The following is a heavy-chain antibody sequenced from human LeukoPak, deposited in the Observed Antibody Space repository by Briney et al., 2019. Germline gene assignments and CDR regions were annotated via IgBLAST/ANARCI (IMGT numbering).Heavy chain of an antibody. J-gene: IGHJ5*02. CDR1: GFTLSSYE. Sequence: GGSLRLSCIVSGFTLSSYEMSWIRQAPGKGLEWVSAISGSGGSTYYADSVRGRFTISRDNSKNTLYLQMNSLRAEDTAVYYCAKGPSSFDPWGQGTLVTVSS. CDR2: ISGSGGST. V-gene: IGHV3-23*01. CDR3: AKGPSSFDP.